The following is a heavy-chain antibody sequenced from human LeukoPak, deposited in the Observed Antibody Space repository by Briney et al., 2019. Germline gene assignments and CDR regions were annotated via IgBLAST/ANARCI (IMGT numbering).Heavy chain of an antibody. V-gene: IGHV1-18*01. Sequence: ASVKVSCKASGYTFTSYGISWVRQAPGQGLEWMGWISAYIGNTNYAQKLQGRVTMTTDTSTSTAYMELRSLRSDDTAVYYCARDHTAGYSNLPDAFDIWGQGTMVTVSS. CDR2: ISAYIGNT. D-gene: IGHD6-13*01. CDR3: ARDHTAGYSNLPDAFDI. CDR1: GYTFTSYG. J-gene: IGHJ3*02.